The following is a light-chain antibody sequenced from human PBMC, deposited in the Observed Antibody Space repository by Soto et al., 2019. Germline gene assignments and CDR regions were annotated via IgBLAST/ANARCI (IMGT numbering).Light chain of an antibody. CDR1: QGISSY. Sequence: DIQLTQSPSFLSASVGDRVTITCRASQGISSYLAWYQQKPGKAPKLLIYDASSLESGVPSRFSGSGSGTEFTLTISSLQPDDFATYYCQQYNSYSITFGQGTRLE. V-gene: IGKV1-9*01. J-gene: IGKJ5*01. CDR2: DAS. CDR3: QQYNSYSIT.